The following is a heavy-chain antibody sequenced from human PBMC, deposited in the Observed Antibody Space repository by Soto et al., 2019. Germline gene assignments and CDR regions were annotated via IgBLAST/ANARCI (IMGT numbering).Heavy chain of an antibody. Sequence: SETLSLTCTVSGGSISSGGYYWSWIRQHPGKGLEWIGYIYYSGSTYYNPSLKSRVTISVDTSKNQFSLKLSSVTAADTAVYYCARVRQLSGSYYFDDWGQGTLVTVSS. CDR3: ARVRQLSGSYYFDD. J-gene: IGHJ4*02. CDR1: GGSISSGGYY. CDR2: IYYSGST. D-gene: IGHD1-26*01. V-gene: IGHV4-31*03.